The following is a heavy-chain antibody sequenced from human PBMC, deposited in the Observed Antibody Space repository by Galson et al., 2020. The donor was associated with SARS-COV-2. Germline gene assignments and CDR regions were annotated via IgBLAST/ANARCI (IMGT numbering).Heavy chain of an antibody. J-gene: IGHJ4*02. CDR3: ARDRTPSRLLWFGELFLF. CDR1: GYTFTSYG. V-gene: IGHV1-18*01. Sequence: ASVKVSCKASGYTFTSYGISWVRQAPGQGLEWMGWISAYNGNTNYAQKLQGRVTMTTDTSTSTAYMELRSLRSDDTAVYYCARDRTPSRLLWFGELFLFWGQGTLVTVSS. CDR2: ISAYNGNT. D-gene: IGHD3-10*01.